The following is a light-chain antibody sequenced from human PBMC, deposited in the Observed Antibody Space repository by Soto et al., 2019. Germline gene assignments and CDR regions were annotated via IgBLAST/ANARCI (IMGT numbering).Light chain of an antibody. CDR1: QSVSSN. V-gene: IGKV3D-15*01. CDR2: GAS. Sequence: VMTQSPATLSMSPGESATLSCRASQSVSSNLAWYQQKPGQAPKLLLYGASTRATGIPARFSGSGSGTDCNLTISSLQSEDVAVYYCHQYDYWPLTLGGGTKVDIK. J-gene: IGKJ4*01. CDR3: HQYDYWPLT.